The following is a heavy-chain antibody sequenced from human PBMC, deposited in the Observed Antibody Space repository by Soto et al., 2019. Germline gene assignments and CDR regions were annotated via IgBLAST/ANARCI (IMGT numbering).Heavy chain of an antibody. CDR3: ARRPYYYDSTDYYYGGFDY. J-gene: IGHJ4*02. V-gene: IGHV4-59*01. CDR1: GGSISTYY. Sequence: SETLSLTCTLSGGSISTYYWSWIRQPPWKGLEWIGYIYYSGNTNYNPSLKSRATISVDTSKNQFFLKLSFVTAADTAVYYCARRPYYYDSTDYYYGGFDYWGQGTLVTVSS. D-gene: IGHD3-22*01. CDR2: IYYSGNT.